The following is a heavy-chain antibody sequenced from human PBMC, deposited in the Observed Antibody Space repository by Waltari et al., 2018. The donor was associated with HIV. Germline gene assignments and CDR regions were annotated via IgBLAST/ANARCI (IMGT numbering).Heavy chain of an antibody. Sequence: EVQLVESGGGWVQPGGSLRLFCTASSFTFSRYWMTWVRQAPGKGLERVANINQDGSETYYLDSVKGRFTISRDNAKNSLSLQMSRLRGEDTAVFYCARDRGYQTFDYWGQGTLVTVSS. D-gene: IGHD2-2*01. CDR1: SFTFSRYW. CDR3: ARDRGYQTFDY. V-gene: IGHV3-7*01. CDR2: INQDGSET. J-gene: IGHJ4*02.